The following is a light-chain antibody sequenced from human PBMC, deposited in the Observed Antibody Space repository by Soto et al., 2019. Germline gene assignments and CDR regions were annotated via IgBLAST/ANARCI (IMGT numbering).Light chain of an antibody. V-gene: IGLV4-69*01. CDR2: LNNDGSH. CDR1: SGHSSYA. CDR3: QTWGSGIRVV. J-gene: IGLJ2*01. Sequence: QPVLTQSPSASASLGASVTLTCTLSSGHSSYAIAWHQQQPEKGPRYLMKLNNDGSHSKGDGIPDRFSGSSSGAERYLSISSLQSEDEADYYCQTWGSGIRVVFGGGTKLTVL.